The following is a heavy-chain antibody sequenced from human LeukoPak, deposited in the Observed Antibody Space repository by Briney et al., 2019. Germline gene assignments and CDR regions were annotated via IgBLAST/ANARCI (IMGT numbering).Heavy chain of an antibody. D-gene: IGHD3-10*01. Sequence: PSETLSLTCTVSGGSVSSGSYYWSWIRQPSGKGLEWIGYIYYSGSTNYNPSLKSRVTISVDTSKNQFSLKLSSVTAADTAVYYCARSEWFGELVYYFDYWGQGTLVTVSS. J-gene: IGHJ4*02. V-gene: IGHV4-61*01. CDR1: GGSVSSGSYY. CDR3: ARSEWFGELVYYFDY. CDR2: IYYSGST.